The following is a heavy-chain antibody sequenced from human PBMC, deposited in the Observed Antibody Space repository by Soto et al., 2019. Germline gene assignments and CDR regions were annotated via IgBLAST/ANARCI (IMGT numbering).Heavy chain of an antibody. CDR3: ASDERTYGGGDNCEHYFDY. CDR1: GYNFTTYG. V-gene: IGHV1-18*01. CDR2: ISGYNVKT. D-gene: IGHD2-21*01. Sequence: QVQLVQSGAEVKKPGASVQVSCKTSGYNFTTYGVSWVRQAPGLGLEWMGWISGYNVKTNCAPKFQGRVAMTPDTSTSTDYMELRSLRSDDTAVYYCASDERTYGGGDNCEHYFDYWGQGTLVTVSS. J-gene: IGHJ4*02.